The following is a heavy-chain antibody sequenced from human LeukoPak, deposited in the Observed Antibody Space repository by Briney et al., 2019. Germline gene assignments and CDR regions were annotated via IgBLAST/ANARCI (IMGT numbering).Heavy chain of an antibody. Sequence: SETLSLTCDVSGGSIDSTNWWNWVRQPPGKGLEWIGEIHHDGRINHNPSLKSRVTLSVDKSKNQFSLRRNSVTAADTAMYYCARSHDHLWGNYPDYWGQGTLVTVSS. CDR1: GGSIDSTNW. V-gene: IGHV4/OR15-8*01. CDR3: ARSHDHLWGNYPDY. D-gene: IGHD3-16*02. CDR2: IHHDGRI. J-gene: IGHJ4*02.